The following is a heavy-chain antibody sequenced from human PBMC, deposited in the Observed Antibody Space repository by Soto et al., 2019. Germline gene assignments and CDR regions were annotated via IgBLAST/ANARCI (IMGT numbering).Heavy chain of an antibody. CDR2: ISGSGGST. CDR3: AKASVPPYYYDSSGYYPKYYFDY. CDR1: GFTFSSYA. D-gene: IGHD3-22*01. Sequence: GGSLRLSCAASGFTFSSYAMSWVRQAPGKGLEWVSAISGSGGSTYYADSVKGRFTISRDNSKNTLYLQMNSLRAEDTAVYYCAKASVPPYYYDSSGYYPKYYFDYWGQGTLVTVSS. J-gene: IGHJ4*02. V-gene: IGHV3-23*01.